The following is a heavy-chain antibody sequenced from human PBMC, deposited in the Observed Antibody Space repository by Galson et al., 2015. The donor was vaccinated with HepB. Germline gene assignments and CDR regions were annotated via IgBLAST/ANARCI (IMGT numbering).Heavy chain of an antibody. CDR3: ARDKGYCSGDSCYSTLGC. V-gene: IGHV1-69*13. J-gene: IGHJ4*02. CDR2: IIPIFGTA. D-gene: IGHD2-15*01. Sequence: SVKVSCKASGGTFSSYAISWVRQAPGQGLEWMGGIIPIFGTANYAQKFQGRVTITADESTSTAYMELSSLRSEDTAAYYCARDKGYCSGDSCYSTLGCWGQGTLVTVSS. CDR1: GGTFSSYA.